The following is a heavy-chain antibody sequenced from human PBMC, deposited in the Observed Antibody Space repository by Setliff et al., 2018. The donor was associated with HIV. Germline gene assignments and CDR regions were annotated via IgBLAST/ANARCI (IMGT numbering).Heavy chain of an antibody. D-gene: IGHD2-2*01. V-gene: IGHV4-39*01. J-gene: IGHJ4*02. Sequence: PSETLSLTCTVSGGSISRSRNYWGWIRQPPGKGLEWIGSIFYSGSTYYNPSLKSRPTISVDTSKNQFSLKLNSVTAADTAVYYCARLAIPAATTDYWGQGTLVTVS. CDR2: IFYSGST. CDR1: GGSISRSRNY. CDR3: ARLAIPAATTDY.